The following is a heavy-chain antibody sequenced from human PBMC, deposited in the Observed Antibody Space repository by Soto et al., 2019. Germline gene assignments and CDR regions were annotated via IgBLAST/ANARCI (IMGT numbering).Heavy chain of an antibody. V-gene: IGHV4-31*03. J-gene: IGHJ6*02. D-gene: IGHD3-3*02. Sequence: SETLSLTCTVSGGSISSGGYYWSWIRQHPGKGLEWIGYIYYSGSTYYNPSLKSRVTISVDTSKNQFSLKLSSVTAADTAVYYCAREGHFWSGNYYYGLDVWGQGTTVT. CDR1: GGSISSGGYY. CDR2: IYYSGST. CDR3: AREGHFWSGNYYYGLDV.